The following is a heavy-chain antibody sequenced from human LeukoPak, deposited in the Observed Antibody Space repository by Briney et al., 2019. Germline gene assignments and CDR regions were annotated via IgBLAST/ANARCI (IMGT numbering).Heavy chain of an antibody. V-gene: IGHV3-7*01. Sequence: GGSLRLSCSASGFTFSSYWVTWVRQAPGKGLEWVANVKQDGGEKNYVDSVKGRFTISRDNAKNSLYLQMNSLRVDDTAVYYCARGHRAWSYWGQGTLVTVSS. CDR1: GFTFSSYW. CDR2: VKQDGGEK. D-gene: IGHD3-3*01. J-gene: IGHJ4*02. CDR3: ARGHRAWSY.